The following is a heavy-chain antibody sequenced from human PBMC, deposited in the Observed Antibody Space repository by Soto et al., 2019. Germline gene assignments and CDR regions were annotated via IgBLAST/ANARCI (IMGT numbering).Heavy chain of an antibody. J-gene: IGHJ4*02. CDR2: INHSGST. CDR1: GGSFSDYF. Sequence: SETLSLTCAVYGGSFSDYFWTWIRQPPGKGLEWIGEINHSGSTNFNPSLKSRVAISADTSRNQFSLRVTSVTAADTAVYYCARGGNRYSNVASGVGGFDYWGQGSLVTVSS. CDR3: ARGGNRYSNVASGVGGFDY. D-gene: IGHD5-12*01. V-gene: IGHV4-34*01.